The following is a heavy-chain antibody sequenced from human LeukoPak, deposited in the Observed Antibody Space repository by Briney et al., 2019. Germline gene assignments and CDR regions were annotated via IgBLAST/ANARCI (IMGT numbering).Heavy chain of an antibody. J-gene: IGHJ3*02. CDR3: ARDGYDILTGYYTDDAFDI. V-gene: IGHV3-11*01. Sequence: PGGSLRLSCAASGFTFSDYYMSWIRQAPGKGLEWVSYISSSGSTIYYADSVKGRFTISRDNAKNSLYLQMNSLRAEDTAVYYCARDGYDILTGYYTDDAFDIWGQGTMVTVSS. CDR2: ISSSGSTI. CDR1: GFTFSDYY. D-gene: IGHD3-9*01.